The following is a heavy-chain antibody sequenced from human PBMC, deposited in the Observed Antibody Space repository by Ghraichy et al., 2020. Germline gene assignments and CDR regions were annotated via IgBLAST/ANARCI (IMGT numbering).Heavy chain of an antibody. V-gene: IGHV3-43D*04. CDR1: GFTFDDYA. Sequence: LSLTCVASGFTFDDYAMHWVRQVPGKGLEWVSLISWDGGRTYYADSVKGRFTISRDNSKNSLYLQMNSLRAEDTAFYYCAKDEDSSGYGSLTYWGQGTPVTVSS. CDR3: AKDEDSSGYGSLTY. J-gene: IGHJ4*02. D-gene: IGHD3-22*01. CDR2: ISWDGGRT.